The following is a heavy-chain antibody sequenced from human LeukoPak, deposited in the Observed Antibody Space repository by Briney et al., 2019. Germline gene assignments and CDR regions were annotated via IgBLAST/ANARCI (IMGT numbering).Heavy chain of an antibody. D-gene: IGHD5-18*01. V-gene: IGHV1-46*01. Sequence: ASVKASCKASGYTFSDYYMFWVRQAPGQGLEWVGIINPSGGSTSSAQKFQVRVTMTRDMSTRTVYMELSSLRSEDTAVYYCARLGRDSYGSEYFDYWGQGTLVTVSS. CDR1: GYTFSDYY. CDR2: INPSGGST. J-gene: IGHJ4*02. CDR3: ARLGRDSYGSEYFDY.